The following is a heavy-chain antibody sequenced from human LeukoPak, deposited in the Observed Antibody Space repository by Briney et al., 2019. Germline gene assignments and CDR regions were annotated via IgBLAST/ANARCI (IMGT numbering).Heavy chain of an antibody. V-gene: IGHV1-18*01. D-gene: IGHD3-22*01. CDR3: ARDLGWRDSSGSSDY. CDR2: ISTNNENT. Sequence: ASVKVSCKASGYEFTNFGLSWVRQAPGQGLEWMGWISTNNENTHYAQKFQGRVTMTTDTSTSTAYMELRSLKSDDTAVYYCARDLGWRDSSGSSDYWGQGTLVTVSS. J-gene: IGHJ4*02. CDR1: GYEFTNFG.